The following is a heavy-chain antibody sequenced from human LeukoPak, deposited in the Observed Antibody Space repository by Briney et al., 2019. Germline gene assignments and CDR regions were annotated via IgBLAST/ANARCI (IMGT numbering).Heavy chain of an antibody. CDR3: ARDHEPVVVPAAITWFDP. CDR1: GGTFSSYT. Sequence: SVKVSCKASGGTFSSYTISWVRQAPGQGLEWMGRIIPILGIANYAQKFQGRGTITADKSTSTAYMELSRLRSEDTAVYYCARDHEPVVVPAAITWFDPWGQGTLVTVSS. V-gene: IGHV1-69*04. J-gene: IGHJ5*02. D-gene: IGHD2-2*02. CDR2: IIPILGIA.